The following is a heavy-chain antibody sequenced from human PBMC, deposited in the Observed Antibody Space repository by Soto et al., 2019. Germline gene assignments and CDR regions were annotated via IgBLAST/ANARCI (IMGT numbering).Heavy chain of an antibody. CDR3: GRGFGGTH. J-gene: IGHJ4*02. D-gene: IGHD2-15*01. Sequence: ELQLVDSGGGLVQRGGSLRLSCAASGFTFNNYYMVWVRQAPGRGLEWVANINQDGSAKYYVDSVKGRFTISRDNAKSSLYLQLNSLRAEDTAIYYCGRGFGGTHWGQGSLVTVSS. CDR1: GFTFNNYY. V-gene: IGHV3-7*05. CDR2: INQDGSAK.